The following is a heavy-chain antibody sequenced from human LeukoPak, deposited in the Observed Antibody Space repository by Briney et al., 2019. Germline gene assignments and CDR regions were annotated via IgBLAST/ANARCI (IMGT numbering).Heavy chain of an antibody. Sequence: SQTLSLTCTVSGGSISSGDYYWSWIRQPPGKGLEWIGYIYYSGSTYFNPSLKSRVTISVDTSKNQFSLKLSSVTAADTAVYYCARESDYDGAFPWGQGTMVTVSS. D-gene: IGHD3-3*01. CDR1: GGSISSGDYY. V-gene: IGHV4-30-4*08. J-gene: IGHJ3*01. CDR2: IYYSGST. CDR3: ARESDYDGAFP.